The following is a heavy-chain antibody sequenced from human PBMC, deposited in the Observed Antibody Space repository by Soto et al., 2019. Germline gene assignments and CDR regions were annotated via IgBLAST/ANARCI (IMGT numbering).Heavy chain of an antibody. V-gene: IGHV3-74*01. CDR3: ARGIAAAGTWP. CDR2: INSDGSST. J-gene: IGHJ5*02. CDR1: GFTFSSYW. D-gene: IGHD6-13*01. Sequence: HPGGSLRLSCAASGFTFSSYWMHWVRQAPGKGLVWVSRINSDGSSTSYADSVKGRFTISRDNAKNTLYLQMNSLRAEDTAVYYCARGIAAAGTWPWGQGTLVTVSS.